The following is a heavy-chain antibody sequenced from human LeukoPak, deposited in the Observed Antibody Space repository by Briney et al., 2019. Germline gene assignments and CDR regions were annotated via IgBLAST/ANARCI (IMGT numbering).Heavy chain of an antibody. CDR1: GESFNNYY. CDR3: ARAGWFGELYGPLDF. D-gene: IGHD3-10*01. V-gene: IGHV4-34*01. Sequence: SETLSLTCAVYGESFNNYYWTWIRQSPGKGLEWIGEINHSGSTNYNPSLKSRLSISVDPSKSQFSLKLTSVIAADTAVYYCARAGWFGELYGPLDFWGQGTLVTVSS. CDR2: INHSGST. J-gene: IGHJ4*02.